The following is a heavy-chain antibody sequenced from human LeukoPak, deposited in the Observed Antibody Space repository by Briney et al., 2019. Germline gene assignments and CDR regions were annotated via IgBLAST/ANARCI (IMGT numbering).Heavy chain of an antibody. CDR1: GFTFSDAW. J-gene: IGHJ4*02. Sequence: GGSLRLSRAASGFTFSDAWMTWVRQAPGKGLEWVGRIKSKTDGGTIDYAAPVKGRFIVSRDDSKNKPFLQMNSLKIEDTAVYYCTTVGSSWGFDYWGQGILVTVSS. V-gene: IGHV3-15*01. D-gene: IGHD6-13*01. CDR2: IKSKTDGGTI. CDR3: TTVGSSWGFDY.